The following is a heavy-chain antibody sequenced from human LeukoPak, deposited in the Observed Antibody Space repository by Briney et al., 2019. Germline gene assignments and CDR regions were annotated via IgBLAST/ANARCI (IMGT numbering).Heavy chain of an antibody. D-gene: IGHD3-22*01. J-gene: IGHJ4*02. CDR3: AKTTTYYYDSSGSVLIDY. CDR1: GFTFSSYA. V-gene: IGHV3-23*01. Sequence: PGGSLRLSCAASGFTFSSYAMSWGRQAPGKGLEWVSAISGSGGSTYYADFVKGPFTISRDNSKNTLYLQMNSLRAEDTAVYYCAKTTTYYYDSSGSVLIDYWGQGTLVTVSS. CDR2: ISGSGGST.